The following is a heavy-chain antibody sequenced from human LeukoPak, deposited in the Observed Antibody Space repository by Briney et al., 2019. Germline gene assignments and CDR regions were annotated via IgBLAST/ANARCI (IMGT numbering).Heavy chain of an antibody. Sequence: ASVKVSCKASGYSFTNFALHWVRQAPGQGLEWVGWIHTSTGNPTYAQGFTGRFVFSLDTSVNTAYLQINSVKTEDTAVYFCARKSSFDAFDTWGQGTMVTVSS. D-gene: IGHD2/OR15-2a*01. V-gene: IGHV7-4-1*02. J-gene: IGHJ3*02. CDR2: IHTSTGNP. CDR1: GYSFTNFA. CDR3: ARKSSFDAFDT.